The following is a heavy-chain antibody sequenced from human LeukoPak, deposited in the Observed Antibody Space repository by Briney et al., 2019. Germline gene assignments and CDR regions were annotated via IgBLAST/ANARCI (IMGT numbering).Heavy chain of an antibody. CDR2: ISAYNGNT. J-gene: IGHJ4*02. Sequence: ASVTVSCKASGYTFITYDINWVRQATGQGLEWMGWISAYNGNTNYAQKLQGRVTMTTDTSTSTAYMELRSLRSDDTAVYYCARDGGSYGYYVGDYWGQGTLVTVSS. V-gene: IGHV1-18*01. CDR1: GYTFITYD. CDR3: ARDGGSYGYYVGDY. D-gene: IGHD5-18*01.